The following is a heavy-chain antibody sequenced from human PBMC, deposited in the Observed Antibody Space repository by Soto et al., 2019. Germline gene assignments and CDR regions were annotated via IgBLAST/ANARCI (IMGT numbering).Heavy chain of an antibody. D-gene: IGHD4-17*01. CDR1: SGSLTTSSYY. V-gene: IGHV4-39*01. CDR2: VYYLGNT. CDR3: ARQSPTGDPDY. Sequence: SETLSLTCIISSGSLTTSSYYRGWIRQPPGKGLEWIGSVYYLGNTYYNPSLKSRVTISVDTSKNQFSVYLRSVTAADTAVYYCARQSPTGDPDYCGLGTLVTSPQ. J-gene: IGHJ4*02.